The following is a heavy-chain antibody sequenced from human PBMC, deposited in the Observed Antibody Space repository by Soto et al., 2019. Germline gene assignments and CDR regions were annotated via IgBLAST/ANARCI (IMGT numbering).Heavy chain of an antibody. Sequence: GASVKVSCKVSGYTLTELSMHWVRQAPGKGREWMGGFDPEDGETIYAQKFQGRVTMTEDTSTDTAYMELSSLRSEDTAVYYCATKRGVNDFWSGSPFDPWGQGTLVTVSS. V-gene: IGHV1-24*01. CDR2: FDPEDGET. D-gene: IGHD3-3*01. CDR3: ATKRGVNDFWSGSPFDP. J-gene: IGHJ5*02. CDR1: GYTLTELS.